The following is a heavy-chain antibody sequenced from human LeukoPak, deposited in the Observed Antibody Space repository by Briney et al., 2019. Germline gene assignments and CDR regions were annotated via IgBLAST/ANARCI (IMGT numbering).Heavy chain of an antibody. Sequence: GGSLRLSCAASGFTFSSYAMGWVRQAPGKGLEWVSAVSGSGGSTYYADSVKGRFTISRDNAKNSPYLQMNSLRAEDTAVYYCCSSGYTLIDYWGQGTLVTVSS. CDR3: CSSGYTLIDY. CDR2: VSGSGGST. CDR1: GFTFSSYA. D-gene: IGHD3-22*01. J-gene: IGHJ4*02. V-gene: IGHV3-23*01.